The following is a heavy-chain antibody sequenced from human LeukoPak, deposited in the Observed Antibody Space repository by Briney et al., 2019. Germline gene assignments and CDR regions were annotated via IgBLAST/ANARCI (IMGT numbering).Heavy chain of an antibody. CDR2: IIPIFGTA. Sequence: SVKVSCKASGGTFSSYAISWVRQAPGQGLEWMGGIIPIFGTANYAQKFQGRVTITADKSTSTAYMELSSLRSEDTAVYYCASVLVTTNPHFDYWGQGTLVTVSS. D-gene: IGHD4-17*01. CDR1: GGTFSSYA. CDR3: ASVLVTTNPHFDY. V-gene: IGHV1-69*06. J-gene: IGHJ4*02.